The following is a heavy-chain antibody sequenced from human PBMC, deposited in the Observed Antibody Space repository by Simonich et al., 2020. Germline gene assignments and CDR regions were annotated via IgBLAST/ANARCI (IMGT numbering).Heavy chain of an antibody. V-gene: IGHV1-18*01. D-gene: IGHD2-15*01. J-gene: IGHJ4*02. CDR3: ARASRGTWWYYYFDY. Sequence: QVQLVQSGAEVKKPGASVKVSCKASGYTFTSYGISWVRQAPGQGLEWMGRSSAYNGNTNYAQKLHGRVTMTTDTSTSTAYMELRSLRSDDTAVDYCARASRGTWWYYYFDYWGQGTLVTVSS. CDR2: SSAYNGNT. CDR1: GYTFTSYG.